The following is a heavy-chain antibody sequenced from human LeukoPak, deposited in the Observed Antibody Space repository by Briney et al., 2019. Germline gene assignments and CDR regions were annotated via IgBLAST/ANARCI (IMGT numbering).Heavy chain of an antibody. Sequence: SETLSLTCTVSGGSISSHYWSWIRQPPGKGLEWIGYIYYSGSTNYNPSLKSRVTISVDTSKNQFSLKLSSVTAADTAVYYCARALRSGSYYEVDYWGQGTLVTVSS. J-gene: IGHJ4*02. D-gene: IGHD1-26*01. V-gene: IGHV4-59*11. CDR3: ARALRSGSYYEVDY. CDR1: GGSISSHY. CDR2: IYYSGST.